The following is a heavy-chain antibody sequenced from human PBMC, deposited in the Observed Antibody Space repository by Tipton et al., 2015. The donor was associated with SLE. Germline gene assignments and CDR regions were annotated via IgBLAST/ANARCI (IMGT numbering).Heavy chain of an antibody. Sequence: LRLSCTVSGGSISSYYWSWIRQPPGKGLEWIGYIYYSGSTNYNPSLKSRVTISVDTSKNQFSLKMNSVTAADTAVYYCARGDYGGNSNYWGQGTLVTVSS. J-gene: IGHJ4*02. CDR1: GGSISSYY. CDR2: IYYSGST. V-gene: IGHV4-59*08. D-gene: IGHD4-23*01. CDR3: ARGDYGGNSNY.